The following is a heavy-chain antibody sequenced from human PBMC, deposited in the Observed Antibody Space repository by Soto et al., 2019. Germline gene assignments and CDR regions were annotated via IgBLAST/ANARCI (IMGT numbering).Heavy chain of an antibody. J-gene: IGHJ3*01. CDR1: GFILNNYA. CDR3: VKRGRNWGAFDF. D-gene: IGHD7-27*01. V-gene: IGHV3-23*01. CDR2: IGGTDGDSDGVP. Sequence: VQLLESGGDLVQPGGSLRLSCVASGFILNNYAMSWVRQAPGKGLEWVSTIGGTDGDSDGVPWYEDSVKGRFTIPRDSSAITLYLRMNNLRAEDSALYYCVKRGRNWGAFDFWGQGTTVVVSS.